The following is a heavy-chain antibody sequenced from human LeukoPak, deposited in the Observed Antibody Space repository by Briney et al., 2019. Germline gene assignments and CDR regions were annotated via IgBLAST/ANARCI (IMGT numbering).Heavy chain of an antibody. V-gene: IGHV4-59*01. CDR2: IYYNWDT. CDR3: ARGLVCYTSPIDY. CDR1: GGSISSYY. J-gene: IGHJ4*02. Sequence: PSETLSLTCTVSGGSISSYYWSWIRQPPGKGLEWIGYIYYNWDTNYNPSLKSRVTISVDTSKNQFSLRVNSVTAADTAVYYCARGLVCYTSPIDYWGQGTLVTVSS. D-gene: IGHD3-16*02.